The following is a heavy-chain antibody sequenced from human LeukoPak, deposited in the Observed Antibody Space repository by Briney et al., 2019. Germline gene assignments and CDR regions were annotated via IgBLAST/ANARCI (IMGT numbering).Heavy chain of an antibody. CDR2: ISSSGTTI. Sequence: GGSLRLSCAASGFTFSDYYMSWIRQAPGKGLEWVSYISSSGTTIYYADSVKGRFTISRDNAKNSLYLQMNSLRAEDTAVYYCAKSGLLWFGELIKGASFDYWGQGTLVTVSS. D-gene: IGHD3-10*01. J-gene: IGHJ4*02. CDR3: AKSGLLWFGELIKGASFDY. V-gene: IGHV3-11*04. CDR1: GFTFSDYY.